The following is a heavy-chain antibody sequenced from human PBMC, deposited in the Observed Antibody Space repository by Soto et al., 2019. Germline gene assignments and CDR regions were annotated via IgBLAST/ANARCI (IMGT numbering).Heavy chain of an antibody. Sequence: PSETLSLTCIVAGDSISNYYGSWIRQPPGKGLEWIGYISDSGSTNYSPSLKSRVTIAADTSKNQLSLKLTSVNAADTAIYYCARTPTDYLGRFVGYYSDFWGQRTLVTVSS. J-gene: IGHJ4*02. D-gene: IGHD5-12*01. V-gene: IGHV4-59*01. CDR1: GDSISNYY. CDR3: ARTPTDYLGRFVGYYSDF. CDR2: ISDSGST.